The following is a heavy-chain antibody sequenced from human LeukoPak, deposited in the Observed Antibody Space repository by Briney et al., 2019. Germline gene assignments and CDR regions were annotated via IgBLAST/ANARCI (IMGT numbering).Heavy chain of an antibody. CDR2: IYYSGST. J-gene: IGHJ5*02. Sequence: SETLSLTCTVSGGSISSSSYYWGWIRQPPGKGLEWIGSIYYSGSTYYNPALKSRVTILVDTSRNQFSLKLTSVTAADTAVYYCARERTYSSSWCVVDWFDPWGQGTLVTVSS. V-gene: IGHV4-39*07. D-gene: IGHD6-13*01. CDR1: GGSISSSSYY. CDR3: ARERTYSSSWCVVDWFDP.